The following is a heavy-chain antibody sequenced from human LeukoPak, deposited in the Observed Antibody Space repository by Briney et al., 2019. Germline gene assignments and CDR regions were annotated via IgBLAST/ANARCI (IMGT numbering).Heavy chain of an antibody. Sequence: GGSLRLSCAGSGFTFCNVWMRRVRQAPGQGLVWVVRIKSKTDGGTTDYAAPVKGRFTISRDDSKNTLYLQMNSLKTEDTAVYYCTTDAGYSGYDFIYYFDYWGQGTLVTVSS. D-gene: IGHD5-12*01. CDR2: IKSKTDGGTT. CDR3: TTDAGYSGYDFIYYFDY. J-gene: IGHJ4*02. V-gene: IGHV3-15*01. CDR1: GFTFCNVW.